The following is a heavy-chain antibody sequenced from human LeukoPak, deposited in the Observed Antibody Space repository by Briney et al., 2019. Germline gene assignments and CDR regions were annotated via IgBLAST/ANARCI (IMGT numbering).Heavy chain of an antibody. CDR1: GFTFSTYW. CDR2: IKHDGSEK. CDR3: ARTWRNYVLRHAFDI. D-gene: IGHD3-16*01. J-gene: IGHJ3*02. Sequence: GGSLRLSCAASGFTFSTYWMSWVRQAPGKGLEWVANIKHDGSEKYYVDSVKGRFTISRDNAKDSLFLQMNSLRAEDTAVYYCARTWRNYVLRHAFDIWGQGTMVTVSS. V-gene: IGHV3-7*01.